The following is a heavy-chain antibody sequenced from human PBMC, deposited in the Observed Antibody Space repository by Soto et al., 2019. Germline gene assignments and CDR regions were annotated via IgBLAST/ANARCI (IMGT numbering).Heavy chain of an antibody. D-gene: IGHD6-19*01. J-gene: IGHJ6*02. CDR2: IDPSDSYT. Sequence: GESLKISCKGSGYSFTSYWISWVRQMPGKGLEWMGRIDPSDSYTNYSPSFQGHVTISADKSISTAYLQWSSLKASDTAMYYCARRKAGTAGYYYGMDVWGQGTTVTVSS. CDR3: ARRKAGTAGYYYGMDV. V-gene: IGHV5-10-1*01. CDR1: GYSFTSYW.